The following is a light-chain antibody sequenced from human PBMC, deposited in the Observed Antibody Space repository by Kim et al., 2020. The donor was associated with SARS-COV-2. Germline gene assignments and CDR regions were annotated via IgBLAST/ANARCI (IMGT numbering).Light chain of an antibody. CDR1: DIVTKN. Sequence: SVARGQTARLTCGGNDIVTKNVHWYQQKPGPAPVLVMYRDTNRPSGIPERFSGSNSGNTATLTISSAQAGDEADYYCQVWDSSTWVFGGGTQLTVL. CDR3: QVWDSSTWV. CDR2: RDT. V-gene: IGLV3-9*01. J-gene: IGLJ3*02.